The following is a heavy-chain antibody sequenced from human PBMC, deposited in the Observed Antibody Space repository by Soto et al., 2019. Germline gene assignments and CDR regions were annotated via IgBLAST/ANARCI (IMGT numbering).Heavy chain of an antibody. V-gene: IGHV4-34*01. J-gene: IGHJ4*02. CDR3: ARLEGLATISYYFDF. D-gene: IGHD3-9*01. CDR2: INHSGST. Sequence: KPSETLSLTCAVYGGSFSGYYWSWIRQPPGKGLEWIGEINHSGSTNYNPSLKSRVTISVDTSKNQFSLKLNSVTAADSAVYFCARLEGLATISYYFDFWGPGALVTVSS. CDR1: GGSFSGYY.